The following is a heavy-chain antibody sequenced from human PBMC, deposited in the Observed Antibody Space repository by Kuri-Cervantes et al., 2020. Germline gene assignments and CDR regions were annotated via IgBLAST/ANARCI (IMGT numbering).Heavy chain of an antibody. V-gene: IGHV3-48*01. D-gene: IGHD3/OR15-3a*01. CDR1: GFTFSSYS. CDR2: ISSSSTI. Sequence: GGSLRLSCAASGFTFSSYSMNWVRQAPGKGLEWVSYISSSSTIYYADSVKGRFTISRDNAKNSLYLQMNSLRSEDTAVYYCARGRTGYYYYYYMDVWGKGTTVTVSS. CDR3: ARGRTGYYYYYYMDV. J-gene: IGHJ6*03.